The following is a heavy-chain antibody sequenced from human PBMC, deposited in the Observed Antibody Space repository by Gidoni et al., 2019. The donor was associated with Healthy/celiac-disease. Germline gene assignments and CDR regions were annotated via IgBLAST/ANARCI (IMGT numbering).Heavy chain of an antibody. CDR1: EGTFSSYA. CDR3: ARGSHYYGMDV. CDR2: IIPIFGTA. J-gene: IGHJ6*02. V-gene: IGHV1-69*01. Sequence: QVQLVQSGAEVKKPGSSVTVSCTASEGTFSSYAISWVRQAPGQGLEWMGGIIPIFGTANYEQKFQGRVTITAEESTSTAYMELSSLRSEDTAVYYCARGSHYYGMDVWGQGTTVTVSS.